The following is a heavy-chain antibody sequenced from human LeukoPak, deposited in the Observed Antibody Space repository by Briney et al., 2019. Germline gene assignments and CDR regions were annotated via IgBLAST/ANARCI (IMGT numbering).Heavy chain of an antibody. V-gene: IGHV3-23*01. CDR3: AKGAKYGDYVLDY. J-gene: IGHJ4*02. Sequence: GGSLRLSCAASGFTFSSYAMSWVRQAPGKGLEWVSGISGSGGSTYYADSVKGRFTISRDNSKNTLSLQMNSLRAEDTAVYYCAKGAKYGDYVLDYWGQGTLVTVSS. CDR1: GFTFSSYA. CDR2: ISGSGGST. D-gene: IGHD4-17*01.